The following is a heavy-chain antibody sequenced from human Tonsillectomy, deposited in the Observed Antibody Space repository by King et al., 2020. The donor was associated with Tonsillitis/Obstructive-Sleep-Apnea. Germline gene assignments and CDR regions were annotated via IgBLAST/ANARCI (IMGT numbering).Heavy chain of an antibody. CDR2: INHGGRT. CDR1: GGSFSGYY. J-gene: IGHJ1*01. V-gene: IGHV4-34*01. Sequence: VQLQQWGAGRWKPSETLSLTCAVYGGSFSGYYWSWIRQPPGKGMEWIGDINHGGRTNYNTTLKSRFTISVDTSKNQFSLKLTSVTAAETAVYYCASGEAIWALFGVVPPLWPWGQGTLVTVSS. CDR3: ASGEAIWALFGVVPPLWP. D-gene: IGHD3-3*01.